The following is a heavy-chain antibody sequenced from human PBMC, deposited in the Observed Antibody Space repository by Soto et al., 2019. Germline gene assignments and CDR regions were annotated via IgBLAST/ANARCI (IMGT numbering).Heavy chain of an antibody. J-gene: IGHJ4*02. CDR3: SRWDGYGDY. D-gene: IGHD5-18*01. V-gene: IGHV3-23*01. CDR1: GFSVSNHS. CDR2: ISVGGDKE. Sequence: DVQLLQSGGGLVQPGGSLRVSCAASGFSVSNHSMTWVRQAPGKGLEYVSGISVGGDKEFYADSVRGRFTVSRDNSKNILYLQMDSLRVDDTAIYYCSRWDGYGDYWGQGTLVTVSS.